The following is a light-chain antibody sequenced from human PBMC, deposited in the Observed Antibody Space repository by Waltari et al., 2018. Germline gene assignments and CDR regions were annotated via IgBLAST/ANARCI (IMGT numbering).Light chain of an antibody. CDR1: SSDLGGSNY. CDR2: DVS. Sequence: QSALTQPASVSGSPGQSLTISCTGTSSDLGGSNYVPWYQHHPGKAPKLMIYDVSKRPSGVSNRFSGSKSGNTASLTISGLQAEDEADYYCSSYTSNISWVFGGGTKLTVL. CDR3: SSYTSNISWV. V-gene: IGLV2-14*03. J-gene: IGLJ3*02.